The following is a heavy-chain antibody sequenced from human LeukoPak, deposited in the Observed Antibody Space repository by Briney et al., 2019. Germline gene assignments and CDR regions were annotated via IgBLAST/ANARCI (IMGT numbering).Heavy chain of an antibody. Sequence: ASVKVSCKAPGGTFSSYAISWVRQAPGQGLEWMGRIIPILGIANYAQKFQGRVTITADKSTSTAYMELSSLRSEDTAMYYCARDGDGGNSDHWGQGTLVTVSS. CDR2: IIPILGIA. J-gene: IGHJ4*02. V-gene: IGHV1-69*04. CDR3: ARDGDGGNSDH. D-gene: IGHD4-23*01. CDR1: GGTFSSYA.